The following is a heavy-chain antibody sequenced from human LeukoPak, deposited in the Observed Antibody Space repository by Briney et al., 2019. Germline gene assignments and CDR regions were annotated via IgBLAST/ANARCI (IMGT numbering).Heavy chain of an antibody. CDR2: IGPTGSDR. Sequence: GGSLRLSCTAPGLTFSTSGFNWVRQAPGKGLEWVASIGPTGSDRYHADSIKGRFTISRDNANNFLYLQMNNLRSEDTADFYCATETNGRHYDYWGQGTLLTVSS. CDR1: GLTFSTSG. CDR3: ATETNGRHYDY. V-gene: IGHV3-21*06. J-gene: IGHJ4*02. D-gene: IGHD1-14*01.